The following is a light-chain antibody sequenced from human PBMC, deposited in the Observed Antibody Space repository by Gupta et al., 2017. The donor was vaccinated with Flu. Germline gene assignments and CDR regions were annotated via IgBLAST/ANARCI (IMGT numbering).Light chain of an antibody. V-gene: IGLV2-14*01. J-gene: IGLJ2*01. Sequence: QSALTQPASVSGSPGQSITISCTGSSSDIGEYNYVSWYQQHPGKAPKLMIPEVSNRPSGVSNRFSGSKSGNTASLTISGLQPEDEAEYYCSSYTSGSAYVIFGGGTKLTVL. CDR3: SSYTSGSAYVI. CDR1: SSDIGEYNY. CDR2: EVS.